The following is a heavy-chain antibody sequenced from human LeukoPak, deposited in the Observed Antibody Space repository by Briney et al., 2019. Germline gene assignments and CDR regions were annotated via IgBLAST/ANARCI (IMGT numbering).Heavy chain of an antibody. CDR3: AREYYYDSSGYYPPHAFDI. D-gene: IGHD3-22*01. CDR1: GCSISTYY. J-gene: IGHJ3*02. V-gene: IGHV4-59*01. CDR2: IYYSGST. Sequence: SGPTLVKPSETLSXTCTVSGCSISTYYWSWIRQPPGKPLEWIGYIYYSGSTNYNPSLKSRVTISVDTSKKQFSLKLSSVTAADTAVYYCAREYYYDSSGYYPPHAFDIWGQGTMVTVSS.